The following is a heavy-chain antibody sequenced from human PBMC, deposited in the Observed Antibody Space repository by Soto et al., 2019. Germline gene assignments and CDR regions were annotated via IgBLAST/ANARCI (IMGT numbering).Heavy chain of an antibody. Sequence: SETLSLTCSVSGGSIINYYRSWIRQPPGKGLEWVGYIYYSGSTNYNPSLKSRVTMSVDASKNQFSLKLSSVTAADTAVYYCAKTSIAAADYWGQGTLVTVSS. CDR2: IYYSGST. J-gene: IGHJ4*02. CDR1: GGSIINYY. CDR3: AKTSIAAADY. V-gene: IGHV4-59*08. D-gene: IGHD6-13*01.